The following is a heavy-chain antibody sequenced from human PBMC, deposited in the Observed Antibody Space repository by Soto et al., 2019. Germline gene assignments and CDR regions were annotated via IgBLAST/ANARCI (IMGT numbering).Heavy chain of an antibody. CDR3: AHIDEQLSAWSNWFDP. CDR2: IYWDDDK. J-gene: IGHJ5*02. Sequence: SGPTLVNPTQTLTLTCTFSGFSLSTSGVGVGWIRQPPGKALEWLALIYWDDDKRYSPSLKSRLTITKDTSKNQVVLTMTNMDPVDTATYYCAHIDEQLSAWSNWFDPWGQGTLVTVSS. V-gene: IGHV2-5*02. D-gene: IGHD6-13*01. CDR1: GFSLSTSGVG.